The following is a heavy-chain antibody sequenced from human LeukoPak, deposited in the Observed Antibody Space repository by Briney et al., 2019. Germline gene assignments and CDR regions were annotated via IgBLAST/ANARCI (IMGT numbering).Heavy chain of an antibody. D-gene: IGHD5-18*01. V-gene: IGHV4-39*07. CDR3: ARGRHNPRGYSYGGFDY. J-gene: IGHJ4*02. Sequence: PSETLSLTCTVSVGSISSSSYYWGWIRQPPGKGLEWIGRIYYSGSTYYNPSLKSRVTISVDTAKNQFSLKLSSVTAADTAVYYCARGRHNPRGYSYGGFDYWGQGTLVTVSS. CDR1: VGSISSSSYY. CDR2: IYYSGST.